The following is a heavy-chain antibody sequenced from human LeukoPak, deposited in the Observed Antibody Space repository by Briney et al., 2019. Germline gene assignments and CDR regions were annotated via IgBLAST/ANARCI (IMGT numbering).Heavy chain of an antibody. CDR2: ISSSSSYI. V-gene: IGHV3-21*01. Sequence: GGSLRLSCAASGFTFSSYSMTWVRQAPGKGLEWVSSISSSSSYIYYADSVKGRFTISRDNAKNSLYLQMNSLRAEDTAVYYCARESCSGGSCYLNAFDIWGQGTMVTVSS. J-gene: IGHJ3*02. CDR1: GFTFSSYS. D-gene: IGHD2-15*01. CDR3: ARESCSGGSCYLNAFDI.